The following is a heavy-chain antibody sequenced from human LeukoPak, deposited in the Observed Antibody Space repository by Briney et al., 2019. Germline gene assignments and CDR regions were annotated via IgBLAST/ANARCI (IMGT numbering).Heavy chain of an antibody. CDR2: IYHSGST. Sequence: PSETLSLTCTVSGYSISSGYYWGWIRQPPGKGLEWIGSIYHSGSTYYNPSLKSRITISVDTSKNQFSLKMRSVTAADPAVYYCARPTSKLGSFDYWGQGTLVTVSS. CDR3: ARPTSKLGSFDY. CDR1: GYSISSGYY. J-gene: IGHJ4*02. D-gene: IGHD2/OR15-2a*01. V-gene: IGHV4-38-2*02.